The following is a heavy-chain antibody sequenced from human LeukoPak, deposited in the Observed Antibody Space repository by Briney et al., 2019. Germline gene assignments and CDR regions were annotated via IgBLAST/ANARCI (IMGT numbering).Heavy chain of an antibody. CDR3: ARLPQQLDAFDI. Sequence: SETLSLTCAVYGGSFSGYYWSWIRQPPGKGLEWIGEINHSGSTNYNPSLKSRVTIPVDTSKNQFSLKLSSVTAADTAVYYCARLPQQLDAFDIWGQGTMVTVSS. D-gene: IGHD6-13*01. CDR1: GGSFSGYY. V-gene: IGHV4-34*01. J-gene: IGHJ3*02. CDR2: INHSGST.